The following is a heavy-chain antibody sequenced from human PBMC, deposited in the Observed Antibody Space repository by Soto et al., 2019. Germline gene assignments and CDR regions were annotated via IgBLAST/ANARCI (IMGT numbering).Heavy chain of an antibody. J-gene: IGHJ5*02. V-gene: IGHV1-18*04. Sequence: GASVKVSCKASGYTFTSYGISWVRQAPGQGLEWMGWISAYNGNTNYAQKLQGRVTMTTDTSTSTAYMELSSLRSDDTAVYYCARDDLRTGMVATRTFSRFDPWGQGTLVTVSS. CDR1: GYTFTSYG. D-gene: IGHD5-12*01. CDR2: ISAYNGNT. CDR3: ARDDLRTGMVATRTFSRFDP.